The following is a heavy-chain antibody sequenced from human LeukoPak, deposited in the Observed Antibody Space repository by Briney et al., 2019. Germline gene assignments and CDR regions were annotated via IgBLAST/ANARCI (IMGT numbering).Heavy chain of an antibody. CDR1: GGSISSSSYC. CDR2: IYYSGST. J-gene: IGHJ3*02. Sequence: PSETLSLTCTVSGGSISSSSYCWGWIRQPPGKGLEWIGSIYYSGSTYYNPSLKSRVTTSVDTSKNQFSLKLSSVTAADTAVYYCATRKNIAAAGTIAFDIWGQGTMVTVSS. CDR3: ATRKNIAAAGTIAFDI. V-gene: IGHV4-39*01. D-gene: IGHD6-13*01.